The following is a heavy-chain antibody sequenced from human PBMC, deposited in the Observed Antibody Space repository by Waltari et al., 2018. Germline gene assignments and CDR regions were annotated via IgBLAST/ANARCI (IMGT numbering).Heavy chain of an antibody. CDR3: AKDNFWSGKPGFFDY. CDR2: ISGSGGST. J-gene: IGHJ4*02. D-gene: IGHD3-3*01. Sequence: EVQLVESGGGLVQPGGSLRLSCAASGFTFSSYAMRWLRQPQGKGLEWVSAISGSGGSTYYADSVKGRFTISRDNSKNTLYLQMNSLRAEDTAVYYCAKDNFWSGKPGFFDYWGQGTLVTVSS. CDR1: GFTFSSYA. V-gene: IGHV3-23*04.